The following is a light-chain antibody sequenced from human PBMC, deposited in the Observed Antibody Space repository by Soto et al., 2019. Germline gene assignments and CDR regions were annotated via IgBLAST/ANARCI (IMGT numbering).Light chain of an antibody. CDR1: QSVYSN. J-gene: IGKJ4*01. V-gene: IGKV3D-15*01. CDR2: GAS. Sequence: IVMTQSPATLSVSPGERATLSCRASQSVYSNLAWYQQKPGQAPRLLIFGASTRATGIPARFSGSGSVTEFTLAISSLQSEDFGVYYCQQYNNWPPLTFGGGTKVEIK. CDR3: QQYNNWPPLT.